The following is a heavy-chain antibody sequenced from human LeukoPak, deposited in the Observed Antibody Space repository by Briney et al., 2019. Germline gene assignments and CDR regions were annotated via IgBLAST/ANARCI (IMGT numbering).Heavy chain of an antibody. D-gene: IGHD5-18*01. J-gene: IGHJ4*02. Sequence: SVNVSCTASGGTFSSYAISWVRQAPGQGLEWMGGIIPIFGTANYAQKFQGRVTITADESTSTAYMELSSLRSEDTAVYYCARGSGYSYRFDYWGQGTLVTVSS. CDR1: GGTFSSYA. V-gene: IGHV1-69*13. CDR2: IIPIFGTA. CDR3: ARGSGYSYRFDY.